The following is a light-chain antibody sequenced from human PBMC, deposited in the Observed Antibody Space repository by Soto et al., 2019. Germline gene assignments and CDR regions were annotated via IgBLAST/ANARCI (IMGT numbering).Light chain of an antibody. J-gene: IGLJ1*01. CDR1: SSDVGGYNF. V-gene: IGLV2-8*01. Sequence: QSVLTQPPSASGSPGQSVTISCNGTSSDVGGYNFVSWYQQHPGKAPKLMIYEVSKRPSGVPDRFSGSKSDNTASLTVSGLQAEDEADYYCSSYAGSNNRYVFGTGTKLTVL. CDR2: EVS. CDR3: SSYAGSNNRYV.